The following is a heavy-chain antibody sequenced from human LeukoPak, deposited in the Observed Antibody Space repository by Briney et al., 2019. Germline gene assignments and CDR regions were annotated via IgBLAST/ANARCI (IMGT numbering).Heavy chain of an antibody. D-gene: IGHD1-26*01. V-gene: IGHV3-53*01. J-gene: IGHJ6*04. CDR3: ARDGTVDV. Sequence: GGSLILSSSASGFSVSSNYKSWVRQAPGQGLEWVSVIYSGGSTYYADSVKGRFTISRDNSKNTLYLQMNSLRAEDTAVYYCARDGTVDVWGKGTTVTVSS. CDR1: GFSVSSNY. CDR2: IYSGGST.